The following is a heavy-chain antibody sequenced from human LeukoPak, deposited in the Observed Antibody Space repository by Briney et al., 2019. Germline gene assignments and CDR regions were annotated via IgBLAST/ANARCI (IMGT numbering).Heavy chain of an antibody. D-gene: IGHD3-3*01. V-gene: IGHV1-2*02. CDR3: ARYFAVPDGGGFDY. CDR1: GDTFSGHY. CDR2: INPITGDT. J-gene: IGHJ4*02. Sequence: ASVKVSCKASGDTFSGHYMHWVRQAPGQGLEWLGWINPITGDTKYAQKFQGSVTMTRDTSISTVYMELSGLTSDDTAIYYCARYFAVPDGGGFDYWGQGTLVTVSS.